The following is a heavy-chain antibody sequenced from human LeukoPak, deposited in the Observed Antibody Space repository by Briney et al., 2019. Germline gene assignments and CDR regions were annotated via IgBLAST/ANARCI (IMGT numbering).Heavy chain of an antibody. CDR3: AGQNVGVVTT. CDR2: SYHSGYA. CDR1: GGSITTYY. D-gene: IGHD2-21*02. J-gene: IGHJ5*02. Sequence: KPSETLFLTCSVSGGSITTYYWAWIQQSPEKGLEWIGYSYHSGYANYNPSFKSRVTISVDTSKNQFSLNLNSVTPADTALYFCAGQNVGVVTTWGQGTHVIVSS. V-gene: IGHV4-59*01.